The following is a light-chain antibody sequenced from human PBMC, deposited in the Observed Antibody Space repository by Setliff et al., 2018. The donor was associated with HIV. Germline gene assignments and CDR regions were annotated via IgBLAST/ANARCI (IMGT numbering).Light chain of an antibody. V-gene: IGLV2-14*01. Sequence: QSVLAQPASVSGSPGQSITISCTGTSSDVGSYNSVSWFQQHPGKAPKLMIYEVSDRPSGVSNRFSGSNSGNTASLTISGLQAEDEADYYCNSYTSSGYVFGTGTKVTVL. CDR1: SSDVGSYNS. CDR3: NSYTSSGYV. J-gene: IGLJ1*01. CDR2: EVS.